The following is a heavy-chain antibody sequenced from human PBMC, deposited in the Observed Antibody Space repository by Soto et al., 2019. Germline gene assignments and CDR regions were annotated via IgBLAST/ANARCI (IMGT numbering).Heavy chain of an antibody. V-gene: IGHV3-74*01. CDR2: INSDGSSP. CDR3: ANDSDSDSFHFGFYYGMDV. CDR1: GFNFGSHW. Sequence: GVSLRVPCAALGFNFGSHWMHCAREAPGKGLIWVSRINSDGSSPIYADFVKGRFIISRDNEKNTLYLQMNSLRAEETAVYYCANDSDSDSFHFGFYYGMDVWGPGTTVTVSS. J-gene: IGHJ6*02. D-gene: IGHD2-21*01.